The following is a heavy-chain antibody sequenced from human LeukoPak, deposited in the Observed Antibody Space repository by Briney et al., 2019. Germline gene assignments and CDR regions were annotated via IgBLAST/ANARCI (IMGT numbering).Heavy chain of an antibody. CDR1: GGSFSGYY. CDR2: INHSGST. V-gene: IGHV4-34*01. D-gene: IGHD6-19*01. CDR3: AVDSSGWYRLDY. Sequence: SETLSLTCAVYGGSFSGYYWSWIRQPPGKGLEWIGEINHSGSTNYNPSLKSRVTISVDTSKNQFSLKLSSVTAADTAVYYCAVDSSGWYRLDYWGQGTLVTVSS. J-gene: IGHJ4*02.